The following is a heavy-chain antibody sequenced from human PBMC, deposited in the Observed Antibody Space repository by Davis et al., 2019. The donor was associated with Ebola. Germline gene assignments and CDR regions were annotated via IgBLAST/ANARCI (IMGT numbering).Heavy chain of an antibody. V-gene: IGHV3-21*01. CDR2: ISSSSSYI. D-gene: IGHD2-15*01. CDR1: GFTFSSDS. J-gene: IGHJ4*02. Sequence: PAGSLTLSCAASGFTFSSDSMNWVRQAPGKGLEWVSSISSSSSYIYYADSVKGRFTISRDNAKNSLYLQMNSLRAEDTAVYYCARLVAASRWWYFDYWGQGTLVTVSS. CDR3: ARLVAASRWWYFDY.